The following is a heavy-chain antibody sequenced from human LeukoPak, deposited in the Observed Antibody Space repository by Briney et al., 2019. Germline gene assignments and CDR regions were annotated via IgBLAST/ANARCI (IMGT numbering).Heavy chain of an antibody. CDR2: IYLGDSDT. V-gene: IGHV5-51*01. CDR1: GDKFSTYW. Sequence: GESLKISCKGIGDKFSTYWIGWVRQMPGKGLEWMGSIYLGDSDTRYSPSFQGRVSLSADKSASTAYLQWGSLKASDTAIYYCARRKFDSSGSAFFDYWGRGTLVTVSS. CDR3: ARRKFDSSGSAFFDY. D-gene: IGHD3-22*01. J-gene: IGHJ4*02.